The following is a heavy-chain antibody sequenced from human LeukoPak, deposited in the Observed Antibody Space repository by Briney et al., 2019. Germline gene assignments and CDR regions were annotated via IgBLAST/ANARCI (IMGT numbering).Heavy chain of an antibody. D-gene: IGHD1-26*01. CDR2: IYYSGST. Sequence: SETLSLTCTVSGGSISSYYWSWIRQPPGKGLEWIGYIYYSGSTNYNPSLKSRVTISVDTSKNQFSLKLTSVTAADTAVYYCARDRGGATEDYWGQGILVTVSS. J-gene: IGHJ4*02. V-gene: IGHV4-59*12. CDR1: GGSISSYY. CDR3: ARDRGGATEDY.